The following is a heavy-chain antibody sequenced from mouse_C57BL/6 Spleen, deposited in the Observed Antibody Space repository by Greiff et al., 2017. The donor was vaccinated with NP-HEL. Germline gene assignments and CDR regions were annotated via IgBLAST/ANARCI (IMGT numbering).Heavy chain of an antibody. CDR1: GYTFTSYW. CDR2: IYPGSGST. Sequence: VQLQQPGAELVKPGASVKMSCKASGYTFTSYWITWVKQRPGQGLEWIGDIYPGSGSTNYNEKFKSKATLTVDTSSSTAYMQLSSLTSEDSAVYYCARDLTGTDYYAMDYWGQGTSVTVSS. CDR3: ARDLTGTDYYAMDY. D-gene: IGHD4-1*01. J-gene: IGHJ4*01. V-gene: IGHV1-55*01.